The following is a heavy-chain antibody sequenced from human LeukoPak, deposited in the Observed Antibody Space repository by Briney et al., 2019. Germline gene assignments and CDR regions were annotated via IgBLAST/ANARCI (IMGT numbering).Heavy chain of an antibody. V-gene: IGHV3-48*01. CDR3: ARDRLTSGSYFFDY. J-gene: IGHJ4*02. CDR1: AFTFSDYS. CDR2: ISGRSSTI. Sequence: GGSLRLSCAASAFTFSDYSMNWVRKAPGKGLEWISYISGRSSTIYCADSVRGRFTISRDNAKNSMYLQMNSLRAEDTAVYYCARDRLTSGSYFFDYWGQGTLVTVSS. D-gene: IGHD1-26*01.